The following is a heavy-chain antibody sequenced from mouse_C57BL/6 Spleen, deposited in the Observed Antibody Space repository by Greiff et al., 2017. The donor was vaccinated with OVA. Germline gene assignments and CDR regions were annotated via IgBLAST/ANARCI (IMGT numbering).Heavy chain of an antibody. V-gene: IGHV5-4*01. Sequence: VQLKESGGGLVKPGGSLKLSCAASGFTFSSYAMSWVRQTPEKRLEWVATISDGGSYTYYPDNVKGRFTITRDNAKNNLYLQMSHLKSEDTAMYYCAGYKRDYFDYGGQGTTLTVSS. J-gene: IGHJ2*01. D-gene: IGHD1-3*01. CDR3: AGYKRDYFDY. CDR1: GFTFSSYA. CDR2: ISDGGSYT.